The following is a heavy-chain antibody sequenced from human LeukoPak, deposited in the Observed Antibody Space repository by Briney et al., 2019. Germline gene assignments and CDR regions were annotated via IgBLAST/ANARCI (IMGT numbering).Heavy chain of an antibody. Sequence: SETLSLTCTVSGGSISSYYWSWIRQPPGKGLEWIGYIYYSGSTNYNPSLKSRVTISVDTSKNQFSLKLSSVTAADTAVYYCARDLPYYYGSGSFLTDAFDIWGQGTMVTVSS. CDR1: GGSISSYY. V-gene: IGHV4-59*12. CDR2: IYYSGST. D-gene: IGHD3-10*01. CDR3: ARDLPYYYGSGSFLTDAFDI. J-gene: IGHJ3*02.